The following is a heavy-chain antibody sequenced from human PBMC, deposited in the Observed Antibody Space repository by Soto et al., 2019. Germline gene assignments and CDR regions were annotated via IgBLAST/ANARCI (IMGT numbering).Heavy chain of an antibody. CDR1: GYTFTGYY. V-gene: IGHV1-2*04. CDR2: INPNSGGT. D-gene: IGHD5-12*01. J-gene: IGHJ6*02. CDR3: ARGGKNGYNTSESYYYYYGMDV. Sequence: ASVKVSCKASGYTFTGYYMHWVRQAPGQGLEWMGWINPNSGGTNYAQKFQGWVTMTRDTSISTAYMELSRLRSDDTAVYYCARGGKNGYNTSESYYYYYGMDVWGQGTKVTVSS.